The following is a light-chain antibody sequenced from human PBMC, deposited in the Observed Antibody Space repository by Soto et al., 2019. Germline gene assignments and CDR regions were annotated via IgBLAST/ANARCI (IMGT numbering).Light chain of an antibody. CDR3: QHYGSSPPRT. CDR2: VAS. J-gene: IGKJ4*01. CDR1: QSVSSTF. V-gene: IGKV3-20*01. Sequence: VLTQAPGTLSWSPGEIATRSCRASQSVSSTFWAWYQQKPGQPPRLLIYVASTRGTGIPDRFSGSGSGTDSTLTISRLEPADVAGYYCQHYGSSPPRTFGGGTKVEIK.